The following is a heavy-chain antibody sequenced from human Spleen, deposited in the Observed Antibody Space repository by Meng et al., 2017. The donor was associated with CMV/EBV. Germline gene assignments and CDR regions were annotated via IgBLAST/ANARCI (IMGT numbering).Heavy chain of an antibody. V-gene: IGHV3-23*01. CDR1: GVTSRNFA. J-gene: IGHJ4*02. CDR2: ISGSGGST. Sequence: GGSLRLSCGVSGVTSRNFAMRWVRQAPEKGLEWVSVISGSGGSTYYADSVKGRFTISRDNSKNTLYLQMNSLRAEDTAVYYCAKGNLRVSGADSFDYWGQGTLVTVSS. CDR3: AKGNLRVSGADSFDY. D-gene: IGHD2-21*01.